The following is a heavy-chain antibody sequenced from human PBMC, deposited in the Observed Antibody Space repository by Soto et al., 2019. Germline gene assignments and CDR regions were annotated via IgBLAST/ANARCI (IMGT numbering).Heavy chain of an antibody. CDR2: IIPIFGTA. CDR3: ARGYLEYYYYVMDF. V-gene: IGHV1-69*13. Sequence: ASVKVSCKASGGTFSSYAISWVRQAPGQGLEWMGGIIPIFGTANYAQKFQGRVTITADESTSTAYMELSSLRSEDTAVYYCARGYLEYYYYVMDFRGQGTSVTVSS. J-gene: IGHJ6*02. CDR1: GGTFSSYA. D-gene: IGHD2-2*02.